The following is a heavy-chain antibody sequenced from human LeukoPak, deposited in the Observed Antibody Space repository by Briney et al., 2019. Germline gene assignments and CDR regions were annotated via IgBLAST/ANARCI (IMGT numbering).Heavy chain of an antibody. Sequence: GASVKVSCKASGYTFTSYGISWVRQAPGQGLESMGWISAYNGNTNYAQKLQGRVTMTTDTSTSTAYMELRSLRSDDTAVYYCARGSRLLWFGELLPWGQGTLVTVSS. D-gene: IGHD3-10*01. CDR2: ISAYNGNT. J-gene: IGHJ5*02. V-gene: IGHV1-18*01. CDR1: GYTFTSYG. CDR3: ARGSRLLWFGELLP.